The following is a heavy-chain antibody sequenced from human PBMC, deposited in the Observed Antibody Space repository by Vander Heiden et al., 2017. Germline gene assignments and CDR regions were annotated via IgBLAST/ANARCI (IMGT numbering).Heavy chain of an antibody. D-gene: IGHD3-10*01. Sequence: PGKGLEWVSSISSSSSYIYYADAVKGRFTISRDNAKNSLYLQMKRMRAEDTAVYYCAREPGSKPGYFDYWGQGTMVTVCS. V-gene: IGHV3-21*01. J-gene: IGHJ4*02. CDR3: AREPGSKPGYFDY. CDR2: ISSSSSYI.